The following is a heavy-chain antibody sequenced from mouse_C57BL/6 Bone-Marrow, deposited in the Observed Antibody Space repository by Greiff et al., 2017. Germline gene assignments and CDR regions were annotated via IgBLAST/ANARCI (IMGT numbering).Heavy chain of an antibody. CDR2: IYPGSGNT. V-gene: IGHV1-66*01. CDR3: ARDYHYYGSSYEGFAY. Sequence: VQLQQSGPELVKPGASVKISCKASGYSFTSYYIHWVKQRPGQGLEWIGWIYPGSGNTKYNEKFKGKATLTADPSSSTAYMQLSSLTSEDSAVYYCARDYHYYGSSYEGFAYWGQGTLVTVSA. J-gene: IGHJ3*01. D-gene: IGHD1-1*01. CDR1: GYSFTSYY.